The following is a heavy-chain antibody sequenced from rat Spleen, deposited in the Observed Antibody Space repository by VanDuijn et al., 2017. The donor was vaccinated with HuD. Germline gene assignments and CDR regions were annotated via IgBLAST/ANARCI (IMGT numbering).Heavy chain of an antibody. V-gene: IGHV3-1*01. CDR1: GYSITSSY. D-gene: IGHD1-1*01. CDR2: INYSGST. J-gene: IGHJ2*01. Sequence: EVQLQESGPGLVKPSQSLSLTCSVTGYSITSSYRWNWIRKFPGNKMEWMGYINYSGSTTYNPSLKSRISITRDTSKNQFFLQLNSVTTEDTATYYCARYASITRAPRYWGQGVMVTVSS. CDR3: ARYASITRAPRY.